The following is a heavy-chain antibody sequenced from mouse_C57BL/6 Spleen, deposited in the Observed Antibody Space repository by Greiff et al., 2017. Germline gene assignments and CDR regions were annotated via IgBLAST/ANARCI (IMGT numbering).Heavy chain of an antibody. D-gene: IGHD4-1*01. Sequence: VQLQQPGAELVKPGASVKLSCKASGYTFTSYWMHWVKQRPGQGLEWIGMIHPNSGSTNYNEKFKSKATLTVDKSSSTAYMQLSSLTSEDSAVYYCARRGWDYYFDYWGQGTTLTVSS. V-gene: IGHV1-64*01. CDR1: GYTFTSYW. J-gene: IGHJ2*01. CDR3: ARRGWDYYFDY. CDR2: IHPNSGST.